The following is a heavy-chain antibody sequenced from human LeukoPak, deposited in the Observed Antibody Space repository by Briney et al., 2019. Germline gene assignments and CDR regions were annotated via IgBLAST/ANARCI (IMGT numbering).Heavy chain of an antibody. J-gene: IGHJ4*02. CDR2: IYSSGTI. Sequence: GGSLRLSCAASGFTVSSYYMSWVRQAPGKGLEWVSVIYSSGTIYYADSVKGRFTISRDNSKNTLYLQMNSLRAEDTAVYYCARVPGEHYFDYWGQGTLVTVSS. CDR1: GFTVSSYY. V-gene: IGHV3-53*01. CDR3: ARVPGEHYFDY. D-gene: IGHD3-10*01.